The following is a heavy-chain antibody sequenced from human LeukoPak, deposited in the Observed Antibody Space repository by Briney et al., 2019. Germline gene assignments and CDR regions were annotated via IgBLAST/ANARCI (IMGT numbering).Heavy chain of an antibody. CDR3: ARDRGITMVRGVKGYFDY. CDR1: GFTFSSYW. CDR2: INTDGSST. V-gene: IGHV3-74*01. Sequence: GGSLRLSCAASGFTFSSYWMHWVRQAPGKGLVWVSRINTDGSSTSYADSVKGRFTISRDNAKNTLYLQMNSLRAEDTAVYYCARDRGITMVRGVKGYFDYWGQGTLVTVSS. J-gene: IGHJ4*02. D-gene: IGHD3-10*01.